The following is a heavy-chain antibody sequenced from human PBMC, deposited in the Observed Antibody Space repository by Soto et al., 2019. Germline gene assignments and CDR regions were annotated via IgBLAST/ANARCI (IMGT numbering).Heavy chain of an antibody. V-gene: IGHV1-8*01. CDR2: MNPNSGNT. D-gene: IGHD2-2*01. J-gene: IGHJ5*02. Sequence: GASVMVSCKDSGYSFTSYDINWVRQATGQGLEWIGWMNPNSGNTGYAQKFQGRVTMTRNTSISTAYMELSSLRSEDTAVYYCANGGCSSTRSYPTPHTSFDPW. CDR3: ANGGCSSTRSYPTPHTSFDP. CDR1: GYSFTSYD.